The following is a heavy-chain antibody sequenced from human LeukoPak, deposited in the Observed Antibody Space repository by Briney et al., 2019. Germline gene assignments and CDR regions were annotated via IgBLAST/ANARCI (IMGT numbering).Heavy chain of an antibody. D-gene: IGHD5-12*01. CDR3: ARDRSGYDHLDY. Sequence: SETLSLTCAVYGXSFSGYYWSWIRQPPGKGREWIGYIHNSGITYYNPSLKSRVTISGDTYKNQFSLKLSSVTAADTAVYYCARDRSGYDHLDYWGQGTLVTISS. V-gene: IGHV4-34*09. CDR2: IHNSGIT. J-gene: IGHJ4*02. CDR1: GXSFSGYY.